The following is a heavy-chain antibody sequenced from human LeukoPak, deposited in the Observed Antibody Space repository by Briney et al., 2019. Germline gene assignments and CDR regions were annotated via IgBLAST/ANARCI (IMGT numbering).Heavy chain of an antibody. Sequence: ASVKVSCKASGGTFSSYAISWVRQAPGQGLEWMGGIILIFGTANYAQKFQGRVTITTDESTSTAYMELSSLRSEDTAMYYCARAPVSLHNWNSRSYYFDYWGQGTLVTVSS. D-gene: IGHD1-7*01. J-gene: IGHJ4*02. V-gene: IGHV1-69*05. CDR2: IILIFGTA. CDR3: ARAPVSLHNWNSRSYYFDY. CDR1: GGTFSSYA.